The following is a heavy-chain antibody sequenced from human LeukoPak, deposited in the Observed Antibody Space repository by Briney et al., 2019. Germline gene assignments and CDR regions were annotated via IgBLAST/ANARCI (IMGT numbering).Heavy chain of an antibody. CDR3: ARGVGDTTFGLADY. J-gene: IGHJ4*02. Sequence: PGGSLRLSCEASGFTFSSYGMSWVRQAPGKGLEWVSAISGSGGSTYYADSVKGRFTISRDNSKNTLYLQMNSLRAEDTAVYYFARGVGDTTFGLADYWGQGTLVTVSS. CDR1: GFTFSSYG. D-gene: IGHD1-26*01. CDR2: ISGSGGST. V-gene: IGHV3-23*01.